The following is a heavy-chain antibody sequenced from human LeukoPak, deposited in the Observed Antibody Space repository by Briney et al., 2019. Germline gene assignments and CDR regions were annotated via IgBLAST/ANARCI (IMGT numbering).Heavy chain of an antibody. J-gene: IGHJ4*02. Sequence: GGSLRLSCAASGFTFSTYWMSWVRQAPGKGLEWVAVIKQDGTEKYYVDSVRGRFTISRDNTKNSLYLQMSSLRAEDTAVYYCATDRGWRTSGYYLYYFEYWGQGTLVTFSS. V-gene: IGHV3-7*01. CDR1: GFTFSTYW. D-gene: IGHD3-3*01. CDR2: IKQDGTEK. CDR3: ATDRGWRTSGYYLYYFEY.